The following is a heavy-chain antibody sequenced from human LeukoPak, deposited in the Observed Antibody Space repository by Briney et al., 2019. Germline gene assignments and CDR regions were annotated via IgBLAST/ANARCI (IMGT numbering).Heavy chain of an antibody. CDR3: AKDRIPYSGSYGSSDY. Sequence: PGGSLRLSCAASGFTFSSYAMSWVRQAPGKGLEWVSAISGSGGSTYYADSVKGRFTISRDNSKNTLYLQMNSLRAEDTAVYYCAKDRIPYSGSYGSSDYWGQGTLVTVSS. CDR2: ISGSGGST. V-gene: IGHV3-23*01. J-gene: IGHJ4*02. D-gene: IGHD1-26*01. CDR1: GFTFSSYA.